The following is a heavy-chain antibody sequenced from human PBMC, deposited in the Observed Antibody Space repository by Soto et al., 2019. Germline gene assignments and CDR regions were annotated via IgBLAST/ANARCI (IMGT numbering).Heavy chain of an antibody. CDR3: AKPDSGTYRFDS. V-gene: IGHV4-39*01. J-gene: IGHJ4*02. Sequence: PSETLSLTCTVSGGSISGSLYYWGWIRQSPEKGLEWIGGIYYSGSTYYNPSLASRVTISVDTSKNQFSLKLSSVTAADTAIYYCAKPDSGTYRFDSCGRRTLVTVSS. CDR2: IYYSGST. D-gene: IGHD6-19*01. CDR1: GGSISGSLYY.